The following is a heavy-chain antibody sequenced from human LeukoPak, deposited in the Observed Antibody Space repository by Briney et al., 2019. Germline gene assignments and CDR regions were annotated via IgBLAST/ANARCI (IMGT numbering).Heavy chain of an antibody. D-gene: IGHD5-18*01. V-gene: IGHV3-23*01. CDR1: GFTFSSYA. CDR3: AKDHPAMVYYFDY. Sequence: GRSLRLSCAASGFTFSSYAMSWVRQAPGKGLKWVSAISGSGGSTYYADSVKGRFTISRDNSKNTLYLQMNSLRAKDTAVYYCAKDHPAMVYYFDYWGQGTLVTVSS. J-gene: IGHJ4*02. CDR2: ISGSGGST.